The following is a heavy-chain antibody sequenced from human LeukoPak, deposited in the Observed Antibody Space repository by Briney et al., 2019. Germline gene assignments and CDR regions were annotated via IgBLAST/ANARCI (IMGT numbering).Heavy chain of an antibody. Sequence: PGGSLRLSCAASGFTFSSYAMHWVRQAPGKGLEWVAVISYDGSNKYHADSVKGRFTISRDNSKNTLYLQMNSLRAEDTAVYYCARDEVFSSFDYWGQGTLVTVSS. CDR1: GFTFSSYA. CDR2: ISYDGSNK. J-gene: IGHJ4*02. CDR3: ARDEVFSSFDY. V-gene: IGHV3-30-3*01. D-gene: IGHD3-10*02.